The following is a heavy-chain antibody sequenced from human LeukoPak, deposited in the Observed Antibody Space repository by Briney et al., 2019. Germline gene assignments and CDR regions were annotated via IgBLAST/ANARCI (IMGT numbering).Heavy chain of an antibody. J-gene: IGHJ5*02. D-gene: IGHD6-6*01. Sequence: ASVKVSCKASGYTFTGYYMHWVRQAPGQGLEWMGWINPNSGGTNYAQKFQGRVTMTRDTSISTAYMELSRLRSDDTAVYYCARGGGRIAALTTRYNWFDPWGQGTLVTVSS. V-gene: IGHV1-2*02. CDR3: ARGGGRIAALTTRYNWFDP. CDR1: GYTFTGYY. CDR2: INPNSGGT.